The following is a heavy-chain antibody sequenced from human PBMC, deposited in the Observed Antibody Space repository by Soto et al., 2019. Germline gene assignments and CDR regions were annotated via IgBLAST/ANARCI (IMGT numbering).Heavy chain of an antibody. Sequence: GGPGLSCAAPGFPFCSFFMKLVRPGPGKGLEWVSAISGYGSSTYYTDSVKGRFTISRDNSKNTLSLQMNSLRAEDTAVYYCAKDLLTTLTTGVDYWGQGTLVTVSS. D-gene: IGHD4-17*01. CDR3: AKDLLTTLTTGVDY. CDR1: GFPFCSFF. J-gene: IGHJ4*02. V-gene: IGHV3-23*01. CDR2: ISGYGSST.